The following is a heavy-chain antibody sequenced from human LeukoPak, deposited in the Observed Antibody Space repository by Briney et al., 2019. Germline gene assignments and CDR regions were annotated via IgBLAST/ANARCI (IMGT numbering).Heavy chain of an antibody. J-gene: IGHJ4*02. CDR2: ISAYNGNT. CDR1: GYTFTSYG. CDR3: ARDLRITIFGVVNQSFGY. V-gene: IGHV1-18*01. Sequence: GASVKVSCKASGYTFTSYGISWVRQAPGQGLEWMGWISAYNGNTTYAQKLQGRVTMTTDTSTSTAYMELRSLRSDDTAVYYCARDLRITIFGVVNQSFGYWGQGTLVTVSS. D-gene: IGHD3-3*01.